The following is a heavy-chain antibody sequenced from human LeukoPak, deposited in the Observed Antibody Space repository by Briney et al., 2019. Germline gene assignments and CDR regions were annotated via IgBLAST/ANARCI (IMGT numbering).Heavy chain of an antibody. CDR2: MSHSGST. V-gene: IGHV4-39*01. CDR1: GGSISSSTYY. D-gene: IGHD4-23*01. J-gene: IGHJ4*02. Sequence: SETLSLTCTVSGGSISSSTYYWGWIRQPPGKGLEWIGSMSHSGSTYYNPSLNSRATISVDTSKSQFSLKPSSVTAADTAVYYCARHFDPNYGGYSAFDYWGQGTLVTVSS. CDR3: ARHFDPNYGGYSAFDY.